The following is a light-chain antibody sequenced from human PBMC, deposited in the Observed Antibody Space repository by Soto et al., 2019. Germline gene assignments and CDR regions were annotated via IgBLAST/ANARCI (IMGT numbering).Light chain of an antibody. CDR2: KAS. V-gene: IGKV1-5*03. CDR3: QHYNSYSEA. Sequence: DIQMTQSPSTLSGSVGDRVTITCRASQTISSWLAWYQQKPGKAPKLLIYKASTLKSGVPSRFRGSGSATEFTLTISSLQPDDFDTYYCQHYNSYSEAFGQGTNVDIK. J-gene: IGKJ1*01. CDR1: QTISSW.